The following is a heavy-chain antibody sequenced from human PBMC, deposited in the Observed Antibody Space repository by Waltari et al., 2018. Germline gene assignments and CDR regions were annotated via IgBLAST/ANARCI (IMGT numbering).Heavy chain of an antibody. D-gene: IGHD3-3*01. CDR2: IYTSGST. V-gene: IGHV4-4*09. CDR1: GGSISSYY. Sequence: QVQLQESGPGLVKPSETLSLTCTVSGGSISSYYWHWIRQTPGKGLEWIGYIYTSGSTNYNPSLKSRVTISVDTSKNQFSLKLSSVTAADTAVYYCARVVAPTIYYFDYWGQGTLVTVSS. CDR3: ARVVAPTIYYFDY. J-gene: IGHJ4*02.